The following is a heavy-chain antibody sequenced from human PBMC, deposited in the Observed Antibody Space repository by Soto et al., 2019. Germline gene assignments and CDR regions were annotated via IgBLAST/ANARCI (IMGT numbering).Heavy chain of an antibody. CDR1: GFTFSSYW. D-gene: IGHD3-10*01. CDR2: INSDGSST. J-gene: IGHJ4*02. V-gene: IGHV3-74*01. Sequence: GGSLRLSCAASGFTFSSYWMHWVRQAPGKGLVWVSRINSDGSSTSYADSVKGRFTISRDNAKNTLYPQMNSLRAEDTAVYYCARVGPGVSIDYWGQGTLVTVSS. CDR3: ARVGPGVSIDY.